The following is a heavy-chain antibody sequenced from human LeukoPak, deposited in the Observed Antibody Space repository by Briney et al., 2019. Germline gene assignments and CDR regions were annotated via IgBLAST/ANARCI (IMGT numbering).Heavy chain of an antibody. Sequence: SETLSLTCTVSGGSISSGDYYWSWIRQPPGKGLEWIGYIYYSGSTYYNPSLKSRVTISVDTSKNQFSLKLSSVTAADTAVYYCARVRPAVVIADYWGQGTLVTVSS. CDR3: ARVRPAVVIADY. V-gene: IGHV4-30-4*01. CDR2: IYYSGST. D-gene: IGHD2-21*01. CDR1: GGSISSGDYY. J-gene: IGHJ4*02.